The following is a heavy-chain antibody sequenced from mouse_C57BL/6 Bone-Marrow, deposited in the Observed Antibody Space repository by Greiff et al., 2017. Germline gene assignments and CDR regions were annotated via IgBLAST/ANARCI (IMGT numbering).Heavy chain of an antibody. J-gene: IGHJ3*01. CDR1: GYSITSDY. CDR3: ARGEVPWFAY. CDR2: ISYSSST. V-gene: IGHV3-8*01. Sequence: VQLKESGPGLAKPSQTLSLTCSVTGYSITSDYWNWIRKFPGNKLEYMGYISYSSSTYNNPSLKSRISIARDTSKNHYYLQLNTLTTDDTATYDSARGEVPWFAYWGQGTLVTVSA.